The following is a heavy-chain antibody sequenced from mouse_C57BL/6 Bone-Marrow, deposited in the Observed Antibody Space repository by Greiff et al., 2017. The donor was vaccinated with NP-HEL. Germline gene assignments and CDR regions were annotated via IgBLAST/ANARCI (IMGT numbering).Heavy chain of an antibody. CDR1: GYTFTDYY. D-gene: IGHD3-1*01. V-gene: IGHV1-26*01. CDR2: INPNNGGT. J-gene: IGHJ2*01. Sequence: EVQLQQSGPELVKPGASVKISCKASGYTFTDYYMNWVKQSHGKSLEWIGDINPNNGGTSYNQKFKGKATLTVDKSSSTAYMELRSLTSEDSAVYYCARHGLFDYWGQGTTLTVSS. CDR3: ARHGLFDY.